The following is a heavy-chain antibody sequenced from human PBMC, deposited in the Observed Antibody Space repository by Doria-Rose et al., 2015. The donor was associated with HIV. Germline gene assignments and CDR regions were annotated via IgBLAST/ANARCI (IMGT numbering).Heavy chain of an antibody. CDR2: SFPDDER. D-gene: IGHD6-13*01. Sequence: QVTLKESGPVLVKPTETLTPTCTVSGVSLSSPGMGVSWIRQPPGKALEWLANSFPDDERSYKTSLKSRLTISRGTSKSQVVLTMTDMDPVDTATYYCARIKSSRWYHKYYFDFWGQGTLVIVSA. V-gene: IGHV2-26*01. J-gene: IGHJ4*02. CDR1: GVSLSSPGMG. CDR3: ARIKSSRWYHKYYFDF.